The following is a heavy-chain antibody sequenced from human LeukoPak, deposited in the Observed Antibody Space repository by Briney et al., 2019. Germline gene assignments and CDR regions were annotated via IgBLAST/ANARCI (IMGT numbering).Heavy chain of an antibody. CDR1: GYSFTSYW. CDR2: IYPGDSDT. V-gene: IGHV5-51*01. Sequence: GESLKISCKGSGYSFTSYWIGWVRQMPGKGLEWMGIIYPGDSDTSYSPSFQGQVTISADQSISTAYLQWSSLKASDTAMYYCARQGSWFLNWFDPWGQGTLVTVSS. J-gene: IGHJ5*02. D-gene: IGHD6-13*01. CDR3: ARQGSWFLNWFDP.